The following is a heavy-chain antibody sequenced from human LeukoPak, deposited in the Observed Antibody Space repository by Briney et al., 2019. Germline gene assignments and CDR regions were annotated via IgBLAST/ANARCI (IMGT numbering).Heavy chain of an antibody. CDR2: ISGSGGST. J-gene: IGHJ4*02. CDR3: ATAPYYDILTGSQTDY. V-gene: IGHV3-23*01. D-gene: IGHD3-9*01. CDR1: GFTFSSYA. Sequence: PGGSLRLSCAASGFTFSSYAMSWVRQAPGKGQEWVSAISGSGGSTYYADSVKGRFTISRDNSKNTLYLQMNSLRAEDTAVYYCATAPYYDILTGSQTDYWGQGTLVTVSS.